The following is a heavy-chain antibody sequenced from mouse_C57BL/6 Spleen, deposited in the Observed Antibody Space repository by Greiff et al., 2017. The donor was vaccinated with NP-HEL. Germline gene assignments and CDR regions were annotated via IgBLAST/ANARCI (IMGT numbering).Heavy chain of an antibody. Sequence: QVQLQQPGAELVMPGASVKLSCKASGYTFTSYWMHWVKQRPGQGLEWIGEIDPSDSYTNYNQKFKGKSTLTVDKSSSTAYMQLSSLTSEDSAVYYCARSGGLRPTADYWGQGTTLTVSS. CDR2: IDPSDSYT. V-gene: IGHV1-69*01. J-gene: IGHJ2*01. CDR1: GYTFTSYW. D-gene: IGHD2-4*01. CDR3: ARSGGLRPTADY.